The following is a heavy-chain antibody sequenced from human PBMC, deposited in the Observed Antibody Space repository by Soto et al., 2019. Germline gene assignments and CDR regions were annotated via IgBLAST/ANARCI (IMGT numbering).Heavy chain of an antibody. V-gene: IGHV6-1*01. CDR1: GNRVSSNSAA. CDR3: ARGPGSLRP. CDR2: TYYRSKRYS. D-gene: IGHD1-1*01. Sequence: TLTLTCIISGNRVSSNSAAWNWIRLSPSRGLEWRGRTYYRSKRYSVYAPSVKSRISIKPDTSKNQFSLQLNSVTPDDTAIYYCARGPGSLRPWGQGTLVTVSS. J-gene: IGHJ5*02.